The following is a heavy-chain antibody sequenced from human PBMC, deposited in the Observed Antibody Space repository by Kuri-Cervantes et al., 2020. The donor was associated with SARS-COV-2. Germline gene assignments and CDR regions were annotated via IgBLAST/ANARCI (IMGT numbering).Heavy chain of an antibody. CDR1: GFTFSSYG. V-gene: IGHV3-33*08. CDR3: AREEYSSSWWGELGPSDY. CDR2: IWYDGSNK. Sequence: GGSLRPSCAASGFTFSSYGMHWVRQAPGKGLEWVAVIWYDGSNKYYADSVKGRFTISRDNSKNTLYLQMNSLRAEDTAVYYCAREEYSSSWWGELGPSDYWGQGTLVTVSS. D-gene: IGHD6-13*01. J-gene: IGHJ4*02.